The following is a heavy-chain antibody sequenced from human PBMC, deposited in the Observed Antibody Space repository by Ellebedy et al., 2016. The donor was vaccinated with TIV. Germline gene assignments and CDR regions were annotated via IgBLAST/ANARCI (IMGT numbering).Heavy chain of an antibody. D-gene: IGHD6-19*01. V-gene: IGHV4-39*07. CDR2: IYYSGST. CDR3: ACTGDSSGWYGDY. CDR1: GGSISSSSYY. Sequence: SETLSLTXTVSGGSISSSSYYWGWIRQPPGKGLEWIGSIYYSGSTYYNPSLKSRVTISVDTSKNQFSLKLSSVTAADTAVYYCACTGDSSGWYGDYWGQGTLVTVSS. J-gene: IGHJ4*02.